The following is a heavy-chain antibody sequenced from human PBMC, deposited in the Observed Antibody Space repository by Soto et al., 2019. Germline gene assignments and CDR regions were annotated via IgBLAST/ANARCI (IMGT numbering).Heavy chain of an antibody. V-gene: IGHV3-66*01. CDR1: GFTVSSNY. CDR3: ARGQYRYNWNLTGDYYYYMDV. Sequence: GGSLRLSCAASGFTVSSNYMSWVRQAPGKGLEWVSVIYSGGSTYYADSVKGRFTISRDNSKNTLYLQMNSLRAEDTAVYYCARGQYRYNWNLTGDYYYYMDVWGKGTTVTVSS. J-gene: IGHJ6*03. D-gene: IGHD1-20*01. CDR2: IYSGGST.